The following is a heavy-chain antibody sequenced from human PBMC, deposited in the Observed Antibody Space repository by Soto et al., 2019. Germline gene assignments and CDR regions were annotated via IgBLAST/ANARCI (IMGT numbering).Heavy chain of an antibody. CDR2: ISYDGSNK. V-gene: IGHV3-30*18. J-gene: IGHJ6*02. CDR1: GFTLRSYG. CDR3: AKELGPTVSLYYYGMDV. Sequence: GGVLRLCCTASGFTLRSYGMHWVRQAPGKGLEWVAVISYDGSNKYYADSVKGRFTISRDNSKNTLYLQMNSLRAEDTAVYYCAKELGPTVSLYYYGMDVWGQGTTVTVSS. D-gene: IGHD4-4*01.